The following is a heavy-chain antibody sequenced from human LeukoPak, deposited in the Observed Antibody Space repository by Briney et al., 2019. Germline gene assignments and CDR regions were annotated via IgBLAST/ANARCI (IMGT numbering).Heavy chain of an antibody. V-gene: IGHV4-61*01. CDR1: GGSVSSVSYY. J-gene: IGHJ4*02. CDR2: IYYSGST. Sequence: SETLSLTCTVSGGSVSSVSYYWSWIRQPPGKGLEWIGYIYYSGSTNYNPSLKSRLTISVDTSNNQFSLKLSSVTAADTAVYYCARVGFGNTPHPIDYWGQGTLVTVSS. CDR3: ARVGFGNTPHPIDY. D-gene: IGHD4-23*01.